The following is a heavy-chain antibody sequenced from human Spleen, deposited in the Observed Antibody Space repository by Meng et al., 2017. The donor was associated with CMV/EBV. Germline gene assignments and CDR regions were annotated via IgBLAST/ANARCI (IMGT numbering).Heavy chain of an antibody. CDR3: AKESAVTGALDV. J-gene: IGHJ3*01. CDR2: ISSSGSTI. V-gene: IGHV3-11*01. D-gene: IGHD4-11*01. CDR1: GFTFSDYY. Sequence: GESLKISCAASGFTFSDYYMSWIRQAPGKGMEWISYISSSGSTIYYADSVKGRFTISRDTSKNMLYLQMNSMRAEDTALYYCAKESAVTGALDVWGQGTMVTVSS.